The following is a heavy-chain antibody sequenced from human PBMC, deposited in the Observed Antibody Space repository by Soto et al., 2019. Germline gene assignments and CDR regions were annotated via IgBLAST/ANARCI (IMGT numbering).Heavy chain of an antibody. CDR2: ITIVTGNT. Sequence: GGSLRLSCEASGFTIIGCSMNWVRQTPGKGLEWLAYITIVTGNTRYADSVRGRFTISAGNAANSVFLQMNSLRDEDTAVYFCVRDRDLYRDMFHADLWGQGTLVTVSS. J-gene: IGHJ4*01. CDR1: GFTIIGCS. D-gene: IGHD1-26*01. CDR3: VRDRDLYRDMFHADL. V-gene: IGHV3-48*02.